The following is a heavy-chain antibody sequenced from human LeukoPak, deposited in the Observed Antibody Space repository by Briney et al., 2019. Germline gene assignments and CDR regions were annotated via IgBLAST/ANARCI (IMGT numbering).Heavy chain of an antibody. CDR3: ARRIAAAGTPGHSGMDV. J-gene: IGHJ6*02. V-gene: IGHV4-34*01. D-gene: IGHD6-13*01. CDR1: GGSFSGYY. Sequence: KPSETLSLTCAVYGGSFSGYYWSWIRQPPGKGLEWIGENNHSGSTNYNPSLKSRVTISVDTSKNQFSLKLSSVTAADTAVYYCARRIAAAGTPGHSGMDVWGQGTTVTVSS. CDR2: NNHSGST.